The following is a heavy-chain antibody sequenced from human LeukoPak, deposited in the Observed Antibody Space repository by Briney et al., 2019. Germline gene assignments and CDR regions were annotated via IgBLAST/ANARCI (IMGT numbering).Heavy chain of an antibody. Sequence: GASVKVSCKASGYTFTGYYMHWVRQAPGQGLEWMGWISAYNGNTNYAQKLQGRVTMTTDTSTSTAYMELRSLRSDDTAVYYCARGPKKYCTNGVCWFDYWGQGTLVTVSS. CDR3: ARGPKKYCTNGVCWFDY. V-gene: IGHV1-18*04. D-gene: IGHD2-8*01. CDR1: GYTFTGYY. J-gene: IGHJ4*02. CDR2: ISAYNGNT.